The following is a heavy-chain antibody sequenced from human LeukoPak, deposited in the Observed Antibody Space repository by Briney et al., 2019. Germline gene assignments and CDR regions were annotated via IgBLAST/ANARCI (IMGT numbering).Heavy chain of an antibody. Sequence: SQTLSLTCTVSGGSISNGAYYWNWIRQHPGKGLEWIGFIYHSGSTYYNPSLKSRATISVDTSKNRFSLKLSSVTAADTAVYYCARRGYYDSRGLDVWGQGTTVTVSS. J-gene: IGHJ6*02. CDR2: IYHSGST. CDR1: GGSISNGAYY. D-gene: IGHD3-22*01. V-gene: IGHV4-31*03. CDR3: ARRGYYDSRGLDV.